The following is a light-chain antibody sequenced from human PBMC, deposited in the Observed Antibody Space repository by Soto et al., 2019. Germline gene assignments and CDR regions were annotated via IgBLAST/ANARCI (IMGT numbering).Light chain of an antibody. CDR1: QSVGTT. J-gene: IGKJ4*02. CDR2: DIS. CDR3: QDRSSFIT. Sequence: EIVLTQSPATLTLSPGERATLSCRASQSVGTTLAWYQQKPGQAPRLLIYDISDRATGVPARFSGSGSGTDFNLTISSLEPEDFAVYYCQDRSSFITSGGGTKVDIK. V-gene: IGKV3-11*01.